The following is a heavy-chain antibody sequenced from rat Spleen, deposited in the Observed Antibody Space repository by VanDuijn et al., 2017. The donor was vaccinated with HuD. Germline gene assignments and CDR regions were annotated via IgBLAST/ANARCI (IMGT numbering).Heavy chain of an antibody. CDR2: ITNAAGKV. J-gene: IGHJ2*01. D-gene: IGHD1-11*01. V-gene: IGHV5-31*01. CDR1: GFTFNNYW. Sequence: EVQLVESGGGLVQPGRSLKLSCVASGFTFNNYWMTWIRQAPGKGLEWVASITNAAGKVHYPDSVKGRFTISRDNAKNTLYLQLDSLRSEDTATYYCARRHYGYTDYFDYWGQGVMVTVSS. CDR3: ARRHYGYTDYFDY.